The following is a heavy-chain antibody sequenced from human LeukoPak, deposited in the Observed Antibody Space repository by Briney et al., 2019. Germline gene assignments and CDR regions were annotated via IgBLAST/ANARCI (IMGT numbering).Heavy chain of an antibody. CDR2: ISSSSSYI. D-gene: IGHD3-22*01. V-gene: IGHV3-21*01. CDR1: GFTFSSYS. J-gene: IGHJ4*02. CDR3: ARGLGSGYYRPFDY. Sequence: GGSLRLSCAASGFTFSSYSMNWVRQAPGKGLEWVSSISSSSSYIYYADSVKGRFTISRDNAKNSLYLQMNSLRAEDTAVYYCARGLGSGYYRPFDYWGQGTLVTVSS.